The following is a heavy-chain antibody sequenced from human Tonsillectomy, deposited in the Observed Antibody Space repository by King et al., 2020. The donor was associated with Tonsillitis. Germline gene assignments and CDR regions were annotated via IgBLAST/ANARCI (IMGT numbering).Heavy chain of an antibody. CDR1: GGSINSSHYY. J-gene: IGHJ4*02. CDR3: ATGGFFDGSSGSHDYYFTF. V-gene: IGHV4-39*01. D-gene: IGHD3-22*01. CDR2: IFYSGKT. Sequence: QLQESGPRLVKPSETLSLTCCISGGSINSSHYYWGWIRQPPGKGLEWIGSIFYSGKTYYSPSLKSRVTISVDTSKNQFSLKLKALTAADTAVYYCATGGFFDGSSGSHDYYFTFWGPGALVAAPS.